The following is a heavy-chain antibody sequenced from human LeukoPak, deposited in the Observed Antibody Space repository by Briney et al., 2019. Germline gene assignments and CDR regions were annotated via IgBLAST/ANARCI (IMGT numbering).Heavy chain of an antibody. CDR1: GFTFSSYW. CDR3: ARSPPPGYCSSTSCPHDY. V-gene: IGHV3-74*01. D-gene: IGHD2-2*01. CDR2: INSDGSST. J-gene: IGHJ4*02. Sequence: PGGSLRLSCAASGFTFSSYWMHWVRQAPGKGLVWVSRINSDGSSTSYADSVRGRFTISRDNAKNTQYLQMNSLRAEDTAVYYCARSPPPGYCSSTSCPHDYWGQGTLVTVSS.